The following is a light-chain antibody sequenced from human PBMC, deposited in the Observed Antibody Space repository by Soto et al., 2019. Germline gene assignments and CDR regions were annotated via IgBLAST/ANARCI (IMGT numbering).Light chain of an antibody. V-gene: IGKV1-5*01. Sequence: DIQMTQSPSTLSASVGDRVTITCRASQSISSWLAWYQQHPGKAPNLLIYHASSVESWVPSRFSGSGSGTEFTLPLSSLQPGDFGTYYFQRDNSYCPTFGQGAKGEIK. CDR1: QSISSW. CDR2: HAS. CDR3: QRDNSYCPT. J-gene: IGKJ1*01.